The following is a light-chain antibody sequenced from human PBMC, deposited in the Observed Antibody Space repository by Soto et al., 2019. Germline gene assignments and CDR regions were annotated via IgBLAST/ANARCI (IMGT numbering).Light chain of an antibody. J-gene: IGLJ3*02. Sequence: QSALAQPASVSGSPGQSITISCTGASSDFGTYNVVSWFQQHPGKAPKVIIYEVAHRPSGVSHRFSGSKSGNMASLTISGLQAEDEADYYCTSFTNDDTWVFGGGTKLTVL. CDR3: TSFTNDDTWV. V-gene: IGLV2-14*02. CDR1: SSDFGTYNV. CDR2: EVA.